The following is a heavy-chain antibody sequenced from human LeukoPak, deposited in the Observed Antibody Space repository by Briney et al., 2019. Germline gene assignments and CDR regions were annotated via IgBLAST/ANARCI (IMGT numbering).Heavy chain of an antibody. V-gene: IGHV1-69*05. Sequence: ASVKVSCKASGGTFSSYAISWVRQAPGQGLEWTGGIIPIFGTANYAQKFQGRVTITTDESTSTAYMELSSLRSEDTAVYYCARDSAAAGSFDYWGQGTLVTVSS. J-gene: IGHJ4*02. CDR2: IIPIFGTA. CDR1: GGTFSSYA. CDR3: ARDSAAAGSFDY. D-gene: IGHD6-13*01.